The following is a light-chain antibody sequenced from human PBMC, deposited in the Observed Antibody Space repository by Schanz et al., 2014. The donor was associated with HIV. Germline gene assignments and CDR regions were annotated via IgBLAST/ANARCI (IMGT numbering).Light chain of an antibody. CDR1: QSISNN. CDR2: GAF. V-gene: IGKV3-15*01. J-gene: IGKJ1*01. Sequence: EIVMTQSPATLYVSPGEGATLSCRASQSISNNLAWYQHKPGQAPRLLIYGAFTRATGIPVRFGGSGSGTDFTLTISSLQSEDFAVYYCQQYNNWPRTFGQGTKVEF. CDR3: QQYNNWPRT.